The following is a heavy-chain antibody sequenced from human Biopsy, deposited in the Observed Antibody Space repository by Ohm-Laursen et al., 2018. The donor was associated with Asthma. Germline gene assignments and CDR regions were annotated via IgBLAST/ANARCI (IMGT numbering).Heavy chain of an antibody. Sequence: SLRLSCAPSGLSLSNLSIHRLRQAPGKGLEWVSSISSSSSTNYTDSVKGRFNISRDNAQNSQYLQMDSLRTEDTAVYYCTGSLGVSGATMDYWGQGALVAVSS. CDR2: ISSSSST. D-gene: IGHD1-20*01. CDR3: TGSLGVSGATMDY. V-gene: IGHV3-69-1*01. J-gene: IGHJ4*01. CDR1: GLSLSNLS.